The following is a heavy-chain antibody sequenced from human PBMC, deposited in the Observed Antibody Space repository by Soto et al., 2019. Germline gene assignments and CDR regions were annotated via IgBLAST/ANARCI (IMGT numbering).Heavy chain of an antibody. CDR1: GFTFNNYA. CDR2: ISGSGGST. D-gene: IGHD6-19*01. Sequence: EVQLLESGGDLVQPGGSLRLSCAASGFTFNNYAMSWVRQAPGKGLEWVSAISGSGGSTNYADSVKGRFTISRDNSKNTLYLQMNSLRAEDTAVYYCAREEIAVAGSNWFDPWGQGTLVTVSS. J-gene: IGHJ5*02. V-gene: IGHV3-23*01. CDR3: AREEIAVAGSNWFDP.